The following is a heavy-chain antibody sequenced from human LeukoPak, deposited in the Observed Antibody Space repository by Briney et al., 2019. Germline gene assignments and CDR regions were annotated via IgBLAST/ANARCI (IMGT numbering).Heavy chain of an antibody. CDR1: GFTFSSYG. CDR2: ISGSGGST. CDR3: AKKGVNYYDSSGPDPNDAFDI. D-gene: IGHD3-22*01. V-gene: IGHV3-23*01. J-gene: IGHJ3*02. Sequence: GGTLRLSRAASGFTFSSYGMSWVRQAPGKGLEWVSAISGSGGSTYYADSVKGRFTISRDNSKNTLYLQMNSLRAEDTAVYYCAKKGVNYYDSSGPDPNDAFDIWGQGTMVTVSS.